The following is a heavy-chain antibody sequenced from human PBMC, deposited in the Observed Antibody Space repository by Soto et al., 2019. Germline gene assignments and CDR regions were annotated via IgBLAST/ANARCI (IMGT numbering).Heavy chain of an antibody. CDR3: ASGYSYGPRSYYYYGMDV. CDR2: ITPISGTA. CDR1: GGTFKNYD. V-gene: IGHV1-69*12. D-gene: IGHD5-18*01. J-gene: IGHJ6*02. Sequence: QVQLVQSGSEVKKPGSSVKVSCKASGGTFKNYDINWVRQAPGQGLEWMGGITPISGTAEYVQTFQGRVTIIADESTSTAYLEMTSLRSEDTAVYYCASGYSYGPRSYYYYGMDVWGQGTTVIVSS.